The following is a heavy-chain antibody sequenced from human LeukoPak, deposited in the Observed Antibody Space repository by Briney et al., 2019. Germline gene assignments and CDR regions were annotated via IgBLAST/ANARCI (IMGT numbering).Heavy chain of an antibody. V-gene: IGHV4-31*03. J-gene: IGHJ6*04. CDR3: ARVEGKYYYYGMDV. CDR1: GGSISSGGYY. CDR2: IYYSGST. Sequence: SQTLSLTCTVSGGSISSGGYYWSWIRQHPGKGLEWIGYIYYSGSTYYNPSLKSRVTISVDTSKYQFSLKLSSVTAADTAVYYCARVEGKYYYYGMDVWGKGTTVTVSS.